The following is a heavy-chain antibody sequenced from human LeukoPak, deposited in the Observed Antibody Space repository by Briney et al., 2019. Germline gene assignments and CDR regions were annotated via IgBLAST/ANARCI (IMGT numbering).Heavy chain of an antibody. CDR1: GFGLGSYN. CDR2: LSFNGNDK. D-gene: IGHD3-10*01. J-gene: IGHJ4*02. CDR3: ARLSEMLRGPEVIYYFEH. V-gene: IGHV3-30*03. Sequence: GGSLRLSCAASGFGLGSYNMYWVRQAPGKGLEWVTLLSFNGNDKKYADSVKGRFTVSRDNSRNTVFLQMNSLRAEDTAVYYCARLSEMLRGPEVIYYFEHWGQGTLVTVSS.